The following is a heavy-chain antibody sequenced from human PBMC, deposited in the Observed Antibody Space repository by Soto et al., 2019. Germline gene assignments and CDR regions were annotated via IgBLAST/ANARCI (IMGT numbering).Heavy chain of an antibody. CDR1: GFTFSSYG. D-gene: IGHD3-10*01. CDR2: IWYDGSNK. CDR3: ARDGRFGEGGGMDV. J-gene: IGHJ6*02. V-gene: IGHV3-33*01. Sequence: QVQLVESGGGVVQPGRSLRLSCAASGFTFSSYGIHWVRQAPGKGLEWVAVIWYDGSNKYYADSVKGRFTISRDNSKNTLYLQMNSLRAEDTAVYYCARDGRFGEGGGMDVWGQGTTVTVSS.